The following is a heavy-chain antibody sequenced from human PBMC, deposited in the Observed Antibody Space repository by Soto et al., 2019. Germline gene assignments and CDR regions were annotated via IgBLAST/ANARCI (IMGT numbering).Heavy chain of an antibody. V-gene: IGHV3-53*01. CDR3: ERASGSRFFDS. CDR1: GFTVSTNY. Sequence: GGSLRLSCTASGFTVSTNYMSWVRQAPGRGLEWVSVIYSGGSTYYADSVRGRFTISRDNSKNTLYLHMNSLRAEDTAVYYCERASGSRFFDSWGQGTLVTVSS. CDR2: IYSGGST. D-gene: IGHD1-26*01. J-gene: IGHJ4*02.